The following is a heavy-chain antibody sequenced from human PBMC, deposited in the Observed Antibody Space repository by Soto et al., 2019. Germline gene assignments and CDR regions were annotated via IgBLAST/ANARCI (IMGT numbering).Heavy chain of an antibody. CDR1: GFTFDDYG. V-gene: IGHV3-9*01. Sequence: EVQLVESGGGLVQPGRSLRLSCAASGFTFDDYGMHWVRQAPGKGLEWVSGISWNSGSIGYADSVKGRFTISRDNAKNSLYLQMNSLRAEDTALYYCATVKNVGSHYYCDYWGQGTLVTVSS. CDR2: ISWNSGSI. J-gene: IGHJ4*02. CDR3: ATVKNVGSHYYCDY. D-gene: IGHD6-13*01.